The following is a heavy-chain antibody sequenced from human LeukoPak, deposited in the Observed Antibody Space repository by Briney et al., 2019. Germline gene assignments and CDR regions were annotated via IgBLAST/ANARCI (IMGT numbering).Heavy chain of an antibody. CDR1: GFTFDDYA. J-gene: IGHJ4*02. CDR3: AKDRLRIQLWAPLDY. D-gene: IGHD5-18*01. Sequence: GRSLRLSCAASGFTFDDYAMHWVRQAPGKGLEWVSGIRWNSGSIGYADSVKGRFTISRDNAKNSLYLQMNSLRAEDTALYYCAKDRLRIQLWAPLDYWGQGTLVTVSS. CDR2: IRWNSGSI. V-gene: IGHV3-9*01.